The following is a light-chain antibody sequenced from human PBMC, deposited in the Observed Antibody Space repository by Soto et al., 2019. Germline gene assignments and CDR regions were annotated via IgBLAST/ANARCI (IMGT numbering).Light chain of an antibody. Sequence: EIVLTQSPGTLSLSPGERATLSCRASRSLSSSYVVWYQQKPGQAPRLLIYAASRRATGIPDRFSGSGSATEYTLTISRLEPADFAEYYCQQQGTFGQGTKLEIK. V-gene: IGKV3-20*01. CDR3: QQQGT. CDR2: AAS. J-gene: IGKJ2*01. CDR1: RSLSSSY.